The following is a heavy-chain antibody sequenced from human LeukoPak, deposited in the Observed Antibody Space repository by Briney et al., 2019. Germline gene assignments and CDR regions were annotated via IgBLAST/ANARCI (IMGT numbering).Heavy chain of an antibody. V-gene: IGHV3-9*01. CDR2: ISWNGGSI. Sequence: PGGSLRLSCAASGFTLDDSAMHWARLAARKGLEWLSGISWNGGSIGYADSVKGRFTISRDNAKNSLYLQMNSLRAEDTALYYCGRDMDSSPYYFDYWGQGTLVTVSS. J-gene: IGHJ4*02. D-gene: IGHD6-13*01. CDR3: GRDMDSSPYYFDY. CDR1: GFTLDDSA.